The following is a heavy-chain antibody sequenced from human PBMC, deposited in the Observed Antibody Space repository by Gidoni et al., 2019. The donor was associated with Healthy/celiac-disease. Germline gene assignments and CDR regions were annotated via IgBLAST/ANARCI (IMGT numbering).Heavy chain of an antibody. CDR3: ARSRDENFDY. CDR2: IYYSGST. Sequence: QVQLQESGPGLVKPSETLSLTCTVSGGSISSYYWSWIRQPPGKGLEWIGYIYYSGSTNYNPSLKSRVTISVDTSKNQFSLKLSSVTAADTAVYYCARSRDENFDYWGQGTLVTVSS. J-gene: IGHJ4*02. CDR1: GGSISSYY. V-gene: IGHV4-59*08. D-gene: IGHD2-2*01.